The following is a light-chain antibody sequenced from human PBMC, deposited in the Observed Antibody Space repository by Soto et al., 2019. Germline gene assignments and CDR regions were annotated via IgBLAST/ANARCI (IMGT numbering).Light chain of an antibody. J-gene: IGKJ5*01. Sequence: EIVLTQSPATLSLSPGERATLSCRASQSVGSYLAWYQHKPGRAPRLLINDASNRATGIPARFSGSGSGTNFTLTISSLEPEDFAVYYCQQRSKSITFCQGTRLEIK. V-gene: IGKV3-11*01. CDR1: QSVGSY. CDR2: DAS. CDR3: QQRSKSIT.